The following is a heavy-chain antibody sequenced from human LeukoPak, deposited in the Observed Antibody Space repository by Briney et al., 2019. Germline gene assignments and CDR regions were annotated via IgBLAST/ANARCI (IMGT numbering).Heavy chain of an antibody. D-gene: IGHD1-1*01. J-gene: IGHJ4*02. Sequence: GGSLRLSCAASGFTFSSYAMSWVRQAPGKGLEWVSAISGSGGSTYYADSVKGRFTISRDNSKNTLYLQMNSLRAEDTAVYYCAILQRGAPNHDYWGQGTLVTVSS. CDR3: AILQRGAPNHDY. CDR2: ISGSGGST. CDR1: GFTFSSYA. V-gene: IGHV3-23*01.